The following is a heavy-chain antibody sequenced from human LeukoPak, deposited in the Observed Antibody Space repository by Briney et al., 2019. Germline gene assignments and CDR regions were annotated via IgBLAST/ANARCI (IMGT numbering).Heavy chain of an antibody. CDR2: IYHSGST. J-gene: IGHJ4*02. V-gene: IGHV4-38-2*02. CDR1: GYSISSGYY. CDR3: ASEDDILTGYYW. D-gene: IGHD3-9*01. Sequence: SETLSLTCTVSGYSISSGYYWGWIRQPPGKGLEWIGSIYHSGSTYYNPSLKSRVTISVDTSKNQFSLKLSSVTAADTAVYYCASEDDILTGYYWWGQGTLVTVSS.